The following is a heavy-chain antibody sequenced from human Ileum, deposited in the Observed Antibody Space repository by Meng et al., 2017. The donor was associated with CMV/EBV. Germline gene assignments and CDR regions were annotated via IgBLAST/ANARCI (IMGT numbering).Heavy chain of an antibody. D-gene: IGHD3-3*01. CDR2: ISAYNGST. CDR3: ARDLTIFGVTRSAFDI. J-gene: IGHJ3*02. CDR1: GYTFTSYG. V-gene: IGHV1-18*01. Sequence: ASVKVSCKASGYTFTSYGINWVRQAPGQGLEWMGWISAYNGSTIYAQKLQGRVTMTTDTSTNTAYMQLRSLRSDDTAVYYCARDLTIFGVTRSAFDIWGQGTMVTVSS.